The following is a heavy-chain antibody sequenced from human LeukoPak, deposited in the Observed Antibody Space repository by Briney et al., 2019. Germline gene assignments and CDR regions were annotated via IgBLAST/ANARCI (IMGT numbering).Heavy chain of an antibody. CDR1: GFSFSGYA. CDR3: ARDLLLEAFDI. J-gene: IGHJ3*02. D-gene: IGHD3-22*01. CDR2: VSDSGVNT. V-gene: IGHV3-23*01. Sequence: GSLRLSCAASGFSFSGYAMSWVRQAPGKGLDWVSGVSDSGVNTYYADSVKGRFTISRDNSKYTLFLQMNSLRAEDTAAYYCARDLLLEAFDIWGQGTMVTVSS.